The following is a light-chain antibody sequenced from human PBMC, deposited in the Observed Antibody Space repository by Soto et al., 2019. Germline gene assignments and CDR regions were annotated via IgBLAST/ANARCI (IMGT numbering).Light chain of an antibody. Sequence: EIVLTQSPGTLSLSPGERATLSCRASQSVTNNYLSWYQHKPGQAPRLLIYVASNRYNGIPDRFSGTGSGTDFTLTINLLEPEDFAVYYCQQYVSPSWTSWTFGQGTKVEIK. V-gene: IGKV3-20*01. CDR3: QQYVSPSWTSWT. CDR2: VAS. J-gene: IGKJ1*01. CDR1: QSVTNNY.